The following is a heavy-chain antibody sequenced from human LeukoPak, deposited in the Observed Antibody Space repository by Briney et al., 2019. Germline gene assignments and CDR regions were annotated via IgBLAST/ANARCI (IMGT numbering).Heavy chain of an antibody. CDR2: ISSRSDYI. V-gene: IGHV3-21*01. D-gene: IGHD2-21*02. CDR3: TRGADCDGDSCANGASDI. J-gene: IGHJ3*02. Sequence: GGSLRLSCAASGFPFRKYSMNWVRQAPGKGLEWVSYISSRSDYIYNSDSVRGRFTISRDNAKNSLYLQMNSLGVEDTAVYYCTRGADCDGDSCANGASDIWGQGTMVTVSP. CDR1: GFPFRKYS.